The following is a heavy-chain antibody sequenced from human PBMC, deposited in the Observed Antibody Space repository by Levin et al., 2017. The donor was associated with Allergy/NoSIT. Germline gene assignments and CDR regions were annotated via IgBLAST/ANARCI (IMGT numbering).Heavy chain of an antibody. V-gene: IGHV3-23*01. CDR1: GFTFSNFA. D-gene: IGHD4-17*01. CDR2: IRGAGGDT. Sequence: GGSLRLSCAASGFTFSNFAMTWVRQAPGKGLEWVSSIRGAGGDTYYADSVNGRFTASRDNSKSTLYLQLSSLRVEDMAIYYCGRDPNGDYIGAFDFWGQGTMVTVSS. J-gene: IGHJ3*01. CDR3: GRDPNGDYIGAFDF.